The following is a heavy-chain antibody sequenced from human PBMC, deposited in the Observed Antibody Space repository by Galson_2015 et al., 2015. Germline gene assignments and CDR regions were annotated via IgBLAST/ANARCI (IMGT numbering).Heavy chain of an antibody. Sequence: SLRLSCAASGFTFSSYAMSWVRQAPGKGLEWVSAISGSGGSTYYADSVKGRFTISRDNSKNTLYVQMNSLGAEDTAIYYCAKGERAYCGGECYCDYWGQGTLVTVSS. D-gene: IGHD2-21*01. CDR3: AKGERAYCGGECYCDY. CDR2: ISGSGGST. CDR1: GFTFSSYA. V-gene: IGHV3-23*01. J-gene: IGHJ4*02.